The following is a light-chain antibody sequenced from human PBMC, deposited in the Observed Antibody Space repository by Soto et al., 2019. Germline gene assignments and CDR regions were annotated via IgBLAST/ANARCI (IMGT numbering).Light chain of an antibody. Sequence: EIVMTQSPDTLSVSPGERATLTCRAGQGVTTNFAWYQQKSGQSPRLLIYDVSIRATGVPARFSATGSETDFILTISGLQSGDSAVYFCQQYNNWPFSFGQGTRLEIK. J-gene: IGKJ5*01. CDR1: QGVTTN. CDR2: DVS. V-gene: IGKV3-15*01. CDR3: QQYNNWPFS.